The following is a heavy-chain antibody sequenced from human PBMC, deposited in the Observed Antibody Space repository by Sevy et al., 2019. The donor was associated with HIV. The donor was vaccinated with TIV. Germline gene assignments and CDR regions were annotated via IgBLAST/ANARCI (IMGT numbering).Heavy chain of an antibody. CDR2: LKSKADGGTE. J-gene: IGHJ4*02. Sequence: GGSLRLSCTTSGFTFGDYAMNWVRQAPGKGLEWVAFLKSKADGGTEDNAASVKGRFTTSRDDSKSIAYLQMNDLTTDDTGVYYCTRWKGLTSIFDYWGQGALVTVSS. CDR3: TRWKGLTSIFDY. CDR1: GFTFGDYA. V-gene: IGHV3-49*04. D-gene: IGHD1-1*01.